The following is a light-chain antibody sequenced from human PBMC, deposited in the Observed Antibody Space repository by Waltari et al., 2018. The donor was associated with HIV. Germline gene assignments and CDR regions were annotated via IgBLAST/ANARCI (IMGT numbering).Light chain of an antibody. CDR3: FSYAGNNYLL. V-gene: IGLV2-8*01. CDR1: RSDIGLSNF. Sequence: QSALTQPPSASGSPGQSVTISCPGTRSDIGLSNFVSWYQHHPGKAPNLMISEVSRRPSGVPDRFSGSKSGNTASLTVSGLQAEDEAAYYCFSYAGNNYLLFGGGTKLTVL. CDR2: EVS. J-gene: IGLJ2*01.